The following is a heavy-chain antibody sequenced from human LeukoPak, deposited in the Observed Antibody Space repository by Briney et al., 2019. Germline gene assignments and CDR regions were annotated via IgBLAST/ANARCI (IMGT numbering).Heavy chain of an antibody. CDR2: IYYSGST. D-gene: IGHD6-25*01. CDR3: ASFSSGRSRDWFDP. CDR1: GGSISSSSYY. V-gene: IGHV4-39*07. Sequence: SETLSLTCTVSGGSISSSSYYWGWIRQPPGKGLEWIGSIYYSGSTYYNPSLKSRVTISVDKSKNQFSLKLSSVTAADTAVYYCASFSSGRSRDWFDPWGQGTLVTVSS. J-gene: IGHJ5*02.